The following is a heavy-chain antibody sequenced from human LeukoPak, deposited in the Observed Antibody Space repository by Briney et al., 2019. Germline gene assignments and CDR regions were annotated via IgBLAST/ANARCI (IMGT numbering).Heavy chain of an antibody. D-gene: IGHD2-21*02. CDR1: GFTFSSYW. CDR2: ISGSGGST. Sequence: GGSLRLSCAASGFTFSSYWMHWVRQAPGKGLEWVSAISGSGGSTYYADSVKGRFTISRDNSKNTLYLQMNSLRAEDTAVYYCAKDISTATAIHFDYWGQGTLVTVSS. V-gene: IGHV3-23*01. CDR3: AKDISTATAIHFDY. J-gene: IGHJ4*02.